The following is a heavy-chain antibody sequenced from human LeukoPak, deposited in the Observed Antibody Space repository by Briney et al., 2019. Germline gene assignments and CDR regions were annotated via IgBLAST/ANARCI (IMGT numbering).Heavy chain of an antibody. Sequence: SQTLSLTCTVSGGSISGGSYYWSWIRQPAGKGLEWIGRIYTSGSTNYNPSLKSRVTISVDTSKNQFSLKLSSVTAADAAVYYCAADYYDSSGYYYVGAFDIWGQGTVVTVSS. J-gene: IGHJ3*02. CDR1: GGSISGGSYY. V-gene: IGHV4-61*02. CDR2: IYTSGST. D-gene: IGHD3-22*01. CDR3: AADYYDSSGYYYVGAFDI.